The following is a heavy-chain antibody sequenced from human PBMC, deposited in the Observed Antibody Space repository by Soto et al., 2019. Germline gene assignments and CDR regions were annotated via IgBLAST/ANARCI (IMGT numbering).Heavy chain of an antibody. Sequence: SGPTLVNPTQTLTLTCTFSGFSLSTRGVTVGWIRQPPGKALEWFALIYWDDDKRYSPSLKSRLTIIKDTSKNQVVLTMTNINPVDTGTYFCAHIRILKGYCSGGSCLNAFDMWGQGTMVTVSS. CDR2: IYWDDDK. D-gene: IGHD2-15*01. CDR1: GFSLSTRGVT. J-gene: IGHJ3*02. CDR3: AHIRILKGYCSGGSCLNAFDM. V-gene: IGHV2-5*02.